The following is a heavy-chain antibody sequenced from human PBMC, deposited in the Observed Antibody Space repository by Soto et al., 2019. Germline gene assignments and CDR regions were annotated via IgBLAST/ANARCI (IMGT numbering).Heavy chain of an antibody. CDR2: ISYDGSDK. CDR3: EKGVVVATTYFQP. V-gene: IGHV3-30*18. Sequence: QVQLVESGGGVVQPGRSLRLSCAASGFTFSSYGMHWVRQAPGKGLEWVAVISYDGSDKYYADSVKGRFTISRDNSNNKLDLKMDSLRAEDTAVYYCEKGVVVATTYFQPWGQGTLVTVSS. CDR1: GFTFSSYG. J-gene: IGHJ1*01. D-gene: IGHD2-15*01.